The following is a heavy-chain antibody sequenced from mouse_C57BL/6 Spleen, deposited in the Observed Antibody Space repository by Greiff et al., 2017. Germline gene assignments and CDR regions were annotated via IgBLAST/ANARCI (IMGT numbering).Heavy chain of an antibody. Sequence: QVQLQQSGAELARPGASVKLSCKASGYTFTSYGISWVKQRTGQGLEWIGEIYPRSGNTYYNEKFKGKATLTADKSSSTAYMELRSLTSEDSAVYFCAGYYDYDGGYAMDYWGQGTSVTVSS. CDR1: GYTFTSYG. V-gene: IGHV1-81*01. CDR3: AGYYDYDGGYAMDY. CDR2: IYPRSGNT. J-gene: IGHJ4*01. D-gene: IGHD2-4*01.